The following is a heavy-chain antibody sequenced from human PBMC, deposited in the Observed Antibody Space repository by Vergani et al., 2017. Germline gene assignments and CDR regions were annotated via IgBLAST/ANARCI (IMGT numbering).Heavy chain of an antibody. CDR2: IKQDGSEK. D-gene: IGHD2-15*01. J-gene: IGHJ4*02. Sequence: EVQLVESGGGLVQPGGSLRLSCAASGFTFSSYWMSWVRQAPGKGLEWVANIKQDGSEKYYVDSVKGRFTISRDNSKNTLYLQMNSLRVEDTAVYYCAKEVVDSSFDYWGQGILVTVSS. V-gene: IGHV3-7*03. CDR1: GFTFSSYW. CDR3: AKEVVDSSFDY.